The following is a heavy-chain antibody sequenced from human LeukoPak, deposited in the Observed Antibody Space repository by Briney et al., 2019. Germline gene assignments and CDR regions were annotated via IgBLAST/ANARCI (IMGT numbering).Heavy chain of an antibody. D-gene: IGHD5-12*01. CDR2: FDPEDGET. CDR1: GYTFTGYY. V-gene: IGHV1-24*01. Sequence: ASVKVSCKASGYTFTGYYMHWVRQAPGQGLEWMGGFDPEDGETIYAQKFQGRVTMTEDTSTDTAYMELSSLRSEDTAVYYCATAVYSGYDTVYYYYYMDVWGKGTTVTVSS. CDR3: ATAVYSGYDTVYYYYYMDV. J-gene: IGHJ6*03.